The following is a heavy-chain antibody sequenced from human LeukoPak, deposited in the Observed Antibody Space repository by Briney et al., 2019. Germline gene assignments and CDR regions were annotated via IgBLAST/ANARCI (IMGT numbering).Heavy chain of an antibody. Sequence: ASVKVSCKASGYTFTSYGISWVRQAPGQGLEWMGWISAYNGNTNYAQKLQGRVTMTTDTSTSTAYMELRSLGSDDTAVYYCAREGLGYCSGGSCYSDYFDYWGQGTLVTVSS. V-gene: IGHV1-18*01. CDR2: ISAYNGNT. J-gene: IGHJ4*02. D-gene: IGHD2-15*01. CDR3: AREGLGYCSGGSCYSDYFDY. CDR1: GYTFTSYG.